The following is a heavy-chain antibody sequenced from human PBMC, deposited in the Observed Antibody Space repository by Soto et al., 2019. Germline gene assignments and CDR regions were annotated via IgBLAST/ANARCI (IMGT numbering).Heavy chain of an antibody. J-gene: IGHJ4*02. CDR2: ISWNSGSI. CDR1: GFTFDDYA. D-gene: IGHD5-12*01. CDR3: AKDRYSGYDGREGYFDY. Sequence: EVQLVESGGGLVQPGRSLRLSCAASGFTFDDYAMHWVRQAPGKGLEGVSGISWNSGSIGYADSVKGRFTISRDNAKNSLYLQMNSLRAEDTALYYCAKDRYSGYDGREGYFDYWGQGTLVTVSS. V-gene: IGHV3-9*01.